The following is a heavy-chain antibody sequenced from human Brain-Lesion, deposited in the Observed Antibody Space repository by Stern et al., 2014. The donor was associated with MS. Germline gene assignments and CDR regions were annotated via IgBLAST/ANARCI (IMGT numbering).Heavy chain of an antibody. V-gene: IGHV3-7*01. CDR2: IKEDGTEK. Sequence: EVQLEESGGGLVQPGGSLRLSCAASGMTVSFSWMSWVRQAPGKGLEWVANIKEDGTEKFYVDSVKGRFTISRDNSKNTLYLQMNNLRVEDTAVYYCARDTWYGGCFDPWGHGTLVTVSS. D-gene: IGHD6-13*01. J-gene: IGHJ5*02. CDR1: GMTVSFSW. CDR3: ARDTWYGGCFDP.